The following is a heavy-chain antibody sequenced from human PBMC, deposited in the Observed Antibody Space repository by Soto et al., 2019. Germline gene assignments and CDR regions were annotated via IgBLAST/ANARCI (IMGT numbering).Heavy chain of an antibody. CDR2: IKSKTDGGTT. CDR3: TTDLVYSYGRFDY. J-gene: IGHJ4*02. CDR1: GFTFSNAW. V-gene: IGHV3-15*01. Sequence: PGGSLRLSXXAXGFTFSNAWMSWVRQAPGKGLEWVGRIKSKTDGGTTDYAAPVKGRFTISRDDSKNTLYLQMNSLKTEDTAVYYCTTDLVYSYGRFDYWGQGTLVTVSS. D-gene: IGHD5-18*01.